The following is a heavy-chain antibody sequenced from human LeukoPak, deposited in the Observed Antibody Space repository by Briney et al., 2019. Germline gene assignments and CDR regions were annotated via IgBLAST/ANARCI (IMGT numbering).Heavy chain of an antibody. Sequence: ASVKVSCKASGYTFTSYGISWVRQAPGQGLEWMGWISAYNGNTNYAQKLQGRVTMTTDTSTSTAYMELRSLRSDDTAVYYCAREGRLLPTLYYYYYGMDVWGQGTMVTVSS. CDR3: AREGRLLPTLYYYYYGMDV. J-gene: IGHJ6*02. V-gene: IGHV1-18*01. CDR2: ISAYNGNT. CDR1: GYTFTSYG. D-gene: IGHD2-15*01.